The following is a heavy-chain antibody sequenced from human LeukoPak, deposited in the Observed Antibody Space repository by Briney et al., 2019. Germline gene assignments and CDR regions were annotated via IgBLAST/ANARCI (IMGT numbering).Heavy chain of an antibody. V-gene: IGHV1-18*01. J-gene: IGHJ3*02. D-gene: IGHD3-22*01. Sequence: ASVKVSYKASGYTFTNYVMNWVRQAPGQGLEWMGWISAYNGNTNYAHNLQGRVTMTTDISTSTAYMELRSLRSDDTAVYYCASLKNSYDSSGYLVTDAFDIWGQGTMVTVSS. CDR2: ISAYNGNT. CDR1: GYTFTNYV. CDR3: ASLKNSYDSSGYLVTDAFDI.